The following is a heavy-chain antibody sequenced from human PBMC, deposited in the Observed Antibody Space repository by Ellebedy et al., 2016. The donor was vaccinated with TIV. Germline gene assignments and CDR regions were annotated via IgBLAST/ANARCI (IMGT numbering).Heavy chain of an antibody. CDR3: ASSPGYYFDY. Sequence: GESLKISCAASGFSFSSYNMNWVRQAPGKGLEWVSYISSSSSTIYYADSVKGRFTISRDNAKNSLYLQMNSLRDEDTAVYYWASSPGYYFDYWGQGTLVTVSS. CDR1: GFSFSSYN. V-gene: IGHV3-48*02. J-gene: IGHJ4*02. CDR2: ISSSSSTI. D-gene: IGHD7-27*01.